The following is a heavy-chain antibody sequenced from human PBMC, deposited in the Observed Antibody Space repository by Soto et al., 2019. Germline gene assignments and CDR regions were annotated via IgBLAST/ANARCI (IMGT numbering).Heavy chain of an antibody. D-gene: IGHD6-6*01. CDR1: GYTFIGYY. CDR3: ARGKRVYSSFYYFDY. V-gene: IGHV1-69*06. CDR2: IIPIFGTA. Sequence: SVKVSCKTSGYTFIGYYIHWVRQVSGQGLEWVGWIIPIFGTANYAQKFQGRVTITADKSTSTAYMELSSLRSEDTAVYYCARGKRVYSSFYYFDYWGQGTLVTVSS. J-gene: IGHJ4*02.